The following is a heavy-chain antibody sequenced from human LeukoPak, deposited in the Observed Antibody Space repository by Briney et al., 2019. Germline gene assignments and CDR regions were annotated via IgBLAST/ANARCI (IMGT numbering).Heavy chain of an antibody. CDR2: INWNGGST. Sequence: GGSLRLSCAASGFTFDDYGMNWVRHAPGKGLEWVPVINWNGGSTAYADSVKGRFTISRDNAKTTLYLQMNSLRVEDTALYYCAREHYNYYMDVWGKGTTVTVSS. J-gene: IGHJ6*03. V-gene: IGHV3-20*04. CDR1: GFTFDDYG. CDR3: AREHYNYYMDV.